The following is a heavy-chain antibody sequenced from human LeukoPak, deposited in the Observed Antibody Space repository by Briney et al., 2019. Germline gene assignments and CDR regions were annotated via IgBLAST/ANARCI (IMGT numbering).Heavy chain of an antibody. J-gene: IGHJ5*02. CDR2: ISYDGSNK. Sequence: GGSLRLSCAASGFTFSSYAMHWVRQAPGKGLEWVAVISYDGSNKYYADPVKGRFTISRDNSKNTLYLQMNSLRAEDTAVYYCARVTLRFRVYNWFDPWGQGTLVTVSS. D-gene: IGHD3-3*01. CDR3: ARVTLRFRVYNWFDP. V-gene: IGHV3-30-3*01. CDR1: GFTFSSYA.